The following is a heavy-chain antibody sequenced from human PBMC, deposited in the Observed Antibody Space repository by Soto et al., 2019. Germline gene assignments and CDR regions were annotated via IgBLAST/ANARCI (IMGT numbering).Heavy chain of an antibody. D-gene: IGHD3-10*01. V-gene: IGHV6-1*01. CDR3: TREGVTMIRGIIYDYYGMDV. CDR1: GDSVSSNSAA. J-gene: IGHJ6*02. CDR2: TYYKSKWYN. Sequence: PSQTLSLTCAISGDSVSSNSAAWNWIRQSPSRGLEWLGRTYYKSKWYNDYAVSVKSRITIRPDTSKNQFSLQLNSVTPEGTAVYYCTREGVTMIRGIIYDYYGMDVWGQGTTVTVSS.